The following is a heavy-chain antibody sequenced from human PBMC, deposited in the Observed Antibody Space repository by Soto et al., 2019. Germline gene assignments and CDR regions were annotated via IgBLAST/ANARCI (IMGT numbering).Heavy chain of an antibody. CDR2: INHSGST. CDR3: ARGKGYYGSGRFDP. J-gene: IGHJ5*02. V-gene: IGHV4-34*01. D-gene: IGHD3-10*01. Sequence: QVQLQQWGAGLLKPSETLSLTCAVYGGSFSGYYWSWIRQPPGKGLEWIGEINHSGSTNYNPSLRNRVTISVDTSKNQFSMKLSSVTAADTAVYYCARGKGYYGSGRFDPWGQGTLVTVSS. CDR1: GGSFSGYY.